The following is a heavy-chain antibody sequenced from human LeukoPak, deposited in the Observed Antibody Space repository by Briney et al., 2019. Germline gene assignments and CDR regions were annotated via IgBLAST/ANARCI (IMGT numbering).Heavy chain of an antibody. CDR3: ARVPSSDSSGYPETPYYYYYMDV. V-gene: IGHV4-59*01. D-gene: IGHD3-22*01. J-gene: IGHJ6*03. CDR1: GGSISSYY. CDR2: IYYSGST. Sequence: SETLSLTCTVSGGSISSYYWSWIRQPPGKGLEWIGYIYYSGSTNYNPSLKSRVTISVDTSKNQFSLKLSSVTAADTAVYYCARVPSSDSSGYPETPYYYYYMDVWGKGTTVTVSS.